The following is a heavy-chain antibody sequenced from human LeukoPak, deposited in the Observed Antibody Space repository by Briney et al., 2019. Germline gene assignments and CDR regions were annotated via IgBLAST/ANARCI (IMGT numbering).Heavy chain of an antibody. CDR2: ISDSGGRT. CDR1: GFSFSSYA. D-gene: IGHD3-10*01. CDR3: AKHYGSGTYYNYFTY. V-gene: IGHV3-23*01. J-gene: IGHJ4*02. Sequence: GGSLRLSCAASGFSFSSYALSWVRQAPGRGLEWFSDISDSGGRTYYADFVKGRFTISRDNSENTLFLQMSSLRAEDTATYYCAKHYGSGTYYNYFTYCGQGTLVSVSS.